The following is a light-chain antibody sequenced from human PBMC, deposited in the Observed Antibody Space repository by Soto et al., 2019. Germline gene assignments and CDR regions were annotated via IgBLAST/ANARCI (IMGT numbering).Light chain of an antibody. Sequence: EIVLTQSPATLSVSPGERATLSCRASQSVGNNFAWYQQKPGQAPRLLIFATSTRATGVPARFSGSGSGTEFTLTIGSLQSEDFVVYYCQQYGDWPLTFGGGAKVEIE. V-gene: IGKV3-15*01. CDR2: ATS. CDR1: QSVGNN. J-gene: IGKJ4*01. CDR3: QQYGDWPLT.